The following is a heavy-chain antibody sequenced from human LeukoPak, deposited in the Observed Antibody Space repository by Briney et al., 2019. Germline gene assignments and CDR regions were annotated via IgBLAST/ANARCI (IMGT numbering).Heavy chain of an antibody. V-gene: IGHV3-23*01. Sequence: GGSLRLSCAASGSTFSSYGMSWVRQAPGKGLEWVSAISGSGGSTYYADSVKGRFTISRDNSKNTLYLQMNSLRAEDTAVYYCAKGCRSGWVLSYFDYWGQGTLVTVSS. J-gene: IGHJ4*02. CDR3: AKGCRSGWVLSYFDY. CDR1: GSTFSSYG. CDR2: ISGSGGST. D-gene: IGHD6-19*01.